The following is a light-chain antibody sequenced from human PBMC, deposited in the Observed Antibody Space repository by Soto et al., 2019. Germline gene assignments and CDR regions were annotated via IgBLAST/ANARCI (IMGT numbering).Light chain of an antibody. V-gene: IGKV1-39*01. CDR2: AAS. J-gene: IGKJ2*01. CDR3: QQTYSAQYT. Sequence: DIQMTQSPSSLSASVGDSVTITCRASQTISSFLNWYQHKPGKAPKLLIFAASHLQGGVPSRFSGSGSGTDFTLTISSLQPEDFAIYFCQQTYSAQYTFGQGTKLEI. CDR1: QTISSF.